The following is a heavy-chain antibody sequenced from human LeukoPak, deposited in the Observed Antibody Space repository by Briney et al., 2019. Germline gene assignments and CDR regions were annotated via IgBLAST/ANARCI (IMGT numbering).Heavy chain of an antibody. D-gene: IGHD2-15*01. V-gene: IGHV1-18*01. Sequence: ASVKVSCKASGYTFSTYGITWVRQAPGQGLEWMGWISAYNGDTNYAQKFQGRITMTTDTSTSTAYMELRSLTSDDTAVYYCARDRGDGSLSTGYWGQGTLVTVSS. CDR3: ARDRGDGSLSTGY. J-gene: IGHJ4*02. CDR1: GYTFSTYG. CDR2: ISAYNGDT.